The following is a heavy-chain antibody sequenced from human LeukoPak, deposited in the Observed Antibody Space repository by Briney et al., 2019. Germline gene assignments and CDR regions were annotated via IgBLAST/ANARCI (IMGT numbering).Heavy chain of an antibody. CDR2: FRSKTDGGTI. Sequence: PGGSLRLSCAASGFMFSSNWMSWVRQAPGKGLEWVGRFRSKTDGGTIDYAAPVKGRFTISRDDSRNTLYLQMNGLKTEDTAVYYCTTVIMGAPKDDYWGQGTLVTVSS. J-gene: IGHJ4*02. CDR3: TTVIMGAPKDDY. D-gene: IGHD1-26*01. V-gene: IGHV3-15*05. CDR1: GFMFSSNW.